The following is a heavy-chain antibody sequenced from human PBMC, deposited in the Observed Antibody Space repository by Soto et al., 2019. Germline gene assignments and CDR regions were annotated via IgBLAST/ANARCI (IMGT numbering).Heavy chain of an antibody. Sequence: EVQLLESGGGLVQPGGSLRLSCAASGFTFSSYAMSWVRQAPGKGLEWVSAISGSGGSTYYADSVKGRFTISRDNSKNTLYLQMNSLRAEDTAVYYCAKAGPSGNFPYYDDGMDVWGQGTTVTVSS. CDR1: GFTFSSYA. V-gene: IGHV3-23*01. J-gene: IGHJ6*02. CDR2: ISGSGGST. CDR3: AKAGPSGNFPYYDDGMDV. D-gene: IGHD3-3*01.